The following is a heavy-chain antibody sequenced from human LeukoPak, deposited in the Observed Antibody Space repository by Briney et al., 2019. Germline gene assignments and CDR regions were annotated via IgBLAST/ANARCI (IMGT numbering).Heavy chain of an antibody. V-gene: IGHV1-2*02. J-gene: IGHJ4*02. CDR2: INPNSGGT. CDR3: ARDEMDYYGTGSFYHEY. CDR1: GYTFTGYY. D-gene: IGHD3-10*01. Sequence: GASVKLSCKASGYTFTGYYMHWVRQAPGQGLEWMGWINPNSGGTNYAQKFQGRVTVTRDTSISTAYMQLSRLRSDDTAVYYCARDEMDYYGTGSFYHEYWGQGTLLTVSS.